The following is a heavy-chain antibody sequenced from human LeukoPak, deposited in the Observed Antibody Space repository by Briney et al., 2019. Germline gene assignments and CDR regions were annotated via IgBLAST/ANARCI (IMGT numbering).Heavy chain of an antibody. CDR2: IYSGGST. CDR3: ARGARYYDFWSGYWDY. V-gene: IGHV3-66*01. D-gene: IGHD3-3*01. Sequence: GGSLRLSCAASGFTFSSCAMTWVRQAPGKGLEWVSVIYSGGSTYYADSVKGRFTISRDNSKNTLYLQMNSLRAEDTAVYYCARGARYYDFWSGYWDYWGQGTLVTVSS. CDR1: GFTFSSCA. J-gene: IGHJ4*02.